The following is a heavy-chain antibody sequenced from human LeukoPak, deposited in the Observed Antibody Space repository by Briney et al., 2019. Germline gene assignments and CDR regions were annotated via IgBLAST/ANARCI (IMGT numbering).Heavy chain of an antibody. J-gene: IGHJ5*02. D-gene: IGHD6-25*01. V-gene: IGHV3-30*04. CDR1: GFTFSRYT. CDR3: ARSGSETQNWFDP. Sequence: GGSLRLSCAASGFTFSRYTMHWVRQAPGKGLEWVAVIPYDGSNKLFADSVKGRFTISRDSSKNTLYLQMNSLRAEDTAVYYCARSGSETQNWFDPWGQGTLVTVSS. CDR2: IPYDGSNK.